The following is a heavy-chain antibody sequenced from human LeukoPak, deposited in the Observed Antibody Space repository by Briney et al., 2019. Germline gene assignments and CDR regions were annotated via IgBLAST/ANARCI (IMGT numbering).Heavy chain of an antibody. V-gene: IGHV3-74*01. J-gene: IGHJ5*02. CDR1: GFTFSDRW. CDR2: IDTDGSTT. Sequence: GESLRLSCGASGFTFSDRWMHWVRQAPGKGLVWVSGIDTDGSTTRYADSVKGRFTISRDNAKNTLYLQMNTLRAEDTAVYYCARDRPHNWFDPWGQGTLVTVSS. CDR3: ARDRPHNWFDP.